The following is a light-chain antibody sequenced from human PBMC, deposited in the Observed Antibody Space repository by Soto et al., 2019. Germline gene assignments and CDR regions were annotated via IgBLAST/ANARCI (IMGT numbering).Light chain of an antibody. Sequence: DIQMTQSPSTLSASVGDRVTITCRASQRISTWLAWYQQKSGKAPKLLIYEASSLGSWVPSRFSGSGSGTEFTLTISSLQPEDFATYYCQQSFSVPITFGQGTRLEI. CDR2: EAS. J-gene: IGKJ5*01. CDR3: QQSFSVPIT. V-gene: IGKV1-5*03. CDR1: QRISTW.